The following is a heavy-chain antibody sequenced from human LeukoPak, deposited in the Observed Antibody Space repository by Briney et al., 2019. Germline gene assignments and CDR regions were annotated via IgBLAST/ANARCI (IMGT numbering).Heavy chain of an antibody. CDR3: AATAEYYDSSGYYNY. Sequence: PSETLSLTCAVYGGSFSGYYWSWIRQPPGKGLEWIGYIYYSGSTNYNPSLKSRVTISVDTSKNQFSLKLSSVTAADTAVYYCAATAEYYDSSGYYNYWGQGTLVTVSS. CDR1: GGSFSGYY. J-gene: IGHJ4*02. V-gene: IGHV4-59*01. CDR2: IYYSGST. D-gene: IGHD3-22*01.